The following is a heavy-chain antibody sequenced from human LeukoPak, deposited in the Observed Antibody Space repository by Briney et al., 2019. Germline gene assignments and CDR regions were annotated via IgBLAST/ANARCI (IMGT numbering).Heavy chain of an antibody. CDR1: GGSISSSSYY. J-gene: IGHJ4*02. D-gene: IGHD1-7*01. CDR2: IYYSGST. V-gene: IGHV4-39*07. CDR3: GRSTPATNRNYPPLFSFDS. Sequence: SETLSLTCTVSGGSISSSSYYWGWIRQPPGKGLEWIGSIYYSGSTYYNPSLKSRVTISVDTSKSQFSVELTSVTAADTAIYYCGRSTPATNRNYPPLFSFDSWGQGTLVTVSS.